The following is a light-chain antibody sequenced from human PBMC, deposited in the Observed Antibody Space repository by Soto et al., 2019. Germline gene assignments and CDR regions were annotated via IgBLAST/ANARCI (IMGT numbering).Light chain of an antibody. CDR3: QQSHSTPLL. Sequence: IQMTQSPSSLSASVGDRVTITCRASQSIDTYLNWYQQKPGKAPKFLIYAASSLRSGVPSRFSGGGSGTDFTLTISSLQPEDFATYYCQQSHSTPLLFGQGTKVDTK. V-gene: IGKV1-39*01. J-gene: IGKJ1*01. CDR2: AAS. CDR1: QSIDTY.